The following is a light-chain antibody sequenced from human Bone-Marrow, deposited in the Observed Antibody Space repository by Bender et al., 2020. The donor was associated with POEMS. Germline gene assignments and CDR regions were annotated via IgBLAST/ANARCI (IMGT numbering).Light chain of an antibody. Sequence: QSVLTQPPSASATLGQSVTISCSGTSSNFGNNAANWYQHVPGTAPKLLIYGNNQRPSGVPDRFSASTSGTSASLAISGLHSDDEADYYCSSWDDSLNGWVFGGGTKLTVL. J-gene: IGLJ3*02. CDR2: GNN. CDR1: SSNFGNNA. V-gene: IGLV1-44*01. CDR3: SSWDDSLNGWV.